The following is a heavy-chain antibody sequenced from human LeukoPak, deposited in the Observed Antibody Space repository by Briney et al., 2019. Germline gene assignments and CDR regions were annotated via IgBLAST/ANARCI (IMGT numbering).Heavy chain of an antibody. D-gene: IGHD2-2*01. J-gene: IGHJ4*02. CDR3: AKDRYCRSTNCPYDY. CDR1: GFTSSDYT. Sequence: GGSLRLSCAASGFTSSDYTMNWVRQAPGRGLEWVSGISVSDDSTYYADSVKGRFTMSRDNSNNMLYLQMNSLRAEDTAVYYCAKDRYCRSTNCPYDYWGQGTLVTVSS. CDR2: ISVSDDST. V-gene: IGHV3-23*01.